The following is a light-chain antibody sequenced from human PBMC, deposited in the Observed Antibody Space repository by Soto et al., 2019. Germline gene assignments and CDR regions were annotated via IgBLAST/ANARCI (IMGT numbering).Light chain of an antibody. V-gene: IGKV3-20*01. CDR3: QQYGRSPTWT. Sequence: EIVLTQSPATLSLSPGERATLSCRASQSVSSSSLAWYQQKTGQAPRLLIYGASSRATGIPDRFSGSGSGTDFTLTISRLEPEDFAMYYCQQYGRSPTWTFGQGTKVDIK. J-gene: IGKJ1*01. CDR2: GAS. CDR1: QSVSSSS.